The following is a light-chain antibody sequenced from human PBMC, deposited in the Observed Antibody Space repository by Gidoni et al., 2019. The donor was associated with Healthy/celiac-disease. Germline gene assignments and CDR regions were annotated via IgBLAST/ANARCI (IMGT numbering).Light chain of an antibody. CDR3: QVWDSSSDRVV. Sequence: SYVLTPPPSVSVAPGKTARITCGGNNIGRKSVHWYQQKPGQAPVLVIYYDSDRPSGIPERFSGSNSGNTATLTISRVEAGDEADYYCQVWDSSSDRVVFGGGTKLTVL. CDR1: NIGRKS. V-gene: IGLV3-21*04. CDR2: YDS. J-gene: IGLJ2*01.